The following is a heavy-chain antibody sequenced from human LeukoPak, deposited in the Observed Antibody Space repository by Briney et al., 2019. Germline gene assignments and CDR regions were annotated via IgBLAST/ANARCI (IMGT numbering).Heavy chain of an antibody. CDR1: GGTFSSYA. V-gene: IGHV1-69*06. Sequence: ASVKVSCKASGGTFSSYAISWVRQAPGQGLEWMGGIIPIFGTANYAQKFQGRVTITADKSTSTAYMELSSLRSEDTAVYYCLTYYYGPGSYYNSFSSYYFDYWGQGTLVTVSS. J-gene: IGHJ4*02. CDR2: IIPIFGTA. CDR3: LTYYYGPGSYYNSFSSYYFDY. D-gene: IGHD3-10*01.